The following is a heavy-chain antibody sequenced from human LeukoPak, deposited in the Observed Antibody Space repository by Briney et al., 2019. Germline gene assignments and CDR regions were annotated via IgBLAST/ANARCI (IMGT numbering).Heavy chain of an antibody. Sequence: PSETLSLTCTVSGGSISSSSYYWGWIRQPPGKGLEWIGSIYYSGSTFYNPSLKSRVTISLDPSKNQFSLKLNSVTAADTAMYYCASKRYIASGTPRGCFDPWGQGTLVTVSS. D-gene: IGHD3-10*01. CDR3: ASKRYIASGTPRGCFDP. CDR2: IYYSGST. V-gene: IGHV4-39*07. J-gene: IGHJ5*02. CDR1: GGSISSSSYY.